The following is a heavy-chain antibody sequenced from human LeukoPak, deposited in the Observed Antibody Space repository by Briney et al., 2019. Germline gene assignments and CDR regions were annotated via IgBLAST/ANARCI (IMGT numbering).Heavy chain of an antibody. D-gene: IGHD6-19*01. CDR2: IKKDGSET. V-gene: IGHV3-7*05. CDR3: TGGAGWLTDY. Sequence: GGSLRLSCTASGFSISSYWMNWVRQAPGKGLEWVANIKKDGSETKYVDSLKGRFTISRDNAKNSVYLQMNSLRAEDTAVYYCTGGAGWLTDYWGQGTLVTVSS. J-gene: IGHJ4*02. CDR1: GFSISSYW.